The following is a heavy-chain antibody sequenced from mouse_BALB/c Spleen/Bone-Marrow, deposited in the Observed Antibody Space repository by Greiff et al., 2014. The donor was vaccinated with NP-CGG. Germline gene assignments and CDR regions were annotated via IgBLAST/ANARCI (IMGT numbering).Heavy chain of an antibody. D-gene: IGHD2-3*01. CDR2: ISSGGSYT. CDR3: TRDLYDGYYYYAMDY. Sequence: EVQRVESGGGLVKPGGSLKLSCAASGFTFSSYTMSWVRQTPEKRLEWVATISSGGSYTYYQDSVKGRFTIARDNAKNTLYLQMSSLKSENTAMYYCTRDLYDGYYYYAMDYWGQGTSDTVSS. V-gene: IGHV5-6-4*01. J-gene: IGHJ4*01. CDR1: GFTFSSYT.